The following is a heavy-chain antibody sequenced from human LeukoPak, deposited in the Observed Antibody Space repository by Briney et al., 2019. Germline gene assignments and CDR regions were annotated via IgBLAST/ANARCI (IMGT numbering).Heavy chain of an antibody. J-gene: IGHJ6*02. D-gene: IGHD3-9*01. CDR2: MSAYNGNT. V-gene: IGHV1-18*01. CDR1: GYTFTSYG. CDR3: ARDHPNYDILTGSNYYYYYGMDV. Sequence: GASVKVSCKASGYTFTSYGISWVRQAPGQGLEWMGWMSAYNGNTNYAQKLQGRVTMTTDTSTSTAYMELRSLRSDDTAVYYCARDHPNYDILTGSNYYYYYGMDVWGQGTTVTVSS.